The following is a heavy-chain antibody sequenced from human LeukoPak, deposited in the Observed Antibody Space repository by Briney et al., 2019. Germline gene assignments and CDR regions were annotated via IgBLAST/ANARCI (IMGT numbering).Heavy chain of an antibody. Sequence: GGSLRLSCAASGFTFSSYGMHWVRQAPGKGLVWVSRINSDGSSTSYADSVKGRFTISRDNAKNTLYLQMNSLRAEDTAVYYCAFLPAAIIRFAEYFQHWGQGTLVTVSS. J-gene: IGHJ1*01. CDR3: AFLPAAIIRFAEYFQH. CDR2: INSDGSST. CDR1: GFTFSSYG. D-gene: IGHD2-2*02. V-gene: IGHV3-74*01.